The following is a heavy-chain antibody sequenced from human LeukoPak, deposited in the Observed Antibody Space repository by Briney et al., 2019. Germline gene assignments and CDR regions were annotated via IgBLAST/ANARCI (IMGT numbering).Heavy chain of an antibody. CDR3: ARSVYSGSYRLDY. CDR2: INHSGST. J-gene: IGHJ4*02. V-gene: IGHV4-34*01. D-gene: IGHD1-26*01. CDR1: GGSFSGYY. Sequence: QTSETLTLTCAVYGGSFSGYYWSWIRQPPGKGLEWIGEINHSGSTNYNPSLKSRVTISVDTSKNQFSLKLSSVTAADTAVYYCARSVYSGSYRLDYSGQGTLVTVSS.